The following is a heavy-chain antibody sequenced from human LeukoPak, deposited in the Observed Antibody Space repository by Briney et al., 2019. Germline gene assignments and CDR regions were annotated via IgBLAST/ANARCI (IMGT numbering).Heavy chain of an antibody. J-gene: IGHJ4*02. D-gene: IGHD1-26*01. CDR2: IYTSGST. V-gene: IGHV4-4*07. Sequence: SETLSLTCTVSGGPISSYYWSWIRQPAGKGLEWIGRIYTSGSTNYNASLKSRVSMSVETSKNQFSLKLSSVTAADTAVFYCARENSGSYREFDYWGQGTLVTVSS. CDR3: ARENSGSYREFDY. CDR1: GGPISSYY.